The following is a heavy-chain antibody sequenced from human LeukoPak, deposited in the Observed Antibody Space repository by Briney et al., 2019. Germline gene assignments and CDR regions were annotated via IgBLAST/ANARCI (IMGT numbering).Heavy chain of an antibody. CDR3: AKDRGVARRPVWFGECGS. D-gene: IGHD3-10*01. V-gene: IGHV3-30*04. J-gene: IGHJ5*02. CDR1: GFTFSSYA. CDR2: ILYDGSNE. Sequence: GGSLRLSCATSGFTFSSYAMHWVRQAPGKGLEWVAVILYDGSNEYYADSVKGRFTISRDNSKNTLYLQMNSLRAEDTAVYYCAKDRGVARRPVWFGECGSWGQGTLVTVSS.